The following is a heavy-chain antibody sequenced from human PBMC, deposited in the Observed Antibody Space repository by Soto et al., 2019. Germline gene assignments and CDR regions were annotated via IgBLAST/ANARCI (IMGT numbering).Heavy chain of an antibody. J-gene: IGHJ5*02. D-gene: IGHD3-22*01. CDR2: IYWDDDK. V-gene: IGHV2-5*02. Sequence: QITLKESGPPLVKPTQTLTLTCTFSGFSLSTSGVGVGWIRQPPGKALEWLALIYWDDDKRYSPSLKSRPTITKDTSKNQVVLTMTTMHPVATATYYCAHRRSTYYYDSTFDPWGQGTLVTVSS. CDR1: GFSLSTSGVG. CDR3: AHRRSTYYYDSTFDP.